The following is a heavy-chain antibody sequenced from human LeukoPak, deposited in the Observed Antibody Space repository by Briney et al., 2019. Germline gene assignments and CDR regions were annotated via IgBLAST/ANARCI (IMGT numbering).Heavy chain of an antibody. CDR2: FDPKEGEP. Sequence: ASVKVSCKVSGDTLTELSMHWVRQAPGKGLEWMGGFDPKEGEPVYAQNFQGRFTMTEDTSSGTAYMELNSLRSEDTAVYYCTTREIVVEPAQTSMVRGVLWRSDFWGHGTLVTVSS. D-gene: IGHD3-10*01. J-gene: IGHJ4*01. V-gene: IGHV1-24*01. CDR1: GDTLTELS. CDR3: TTREIVVEPAQTSMVRGVLWRSDF.